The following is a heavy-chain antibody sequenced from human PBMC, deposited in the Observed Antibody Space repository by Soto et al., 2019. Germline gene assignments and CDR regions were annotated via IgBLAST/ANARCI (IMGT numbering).Heavy chain of an antibody. Sequence: QATLKEYGPVLVKPTEALTLTCSVSGLSLSNGRMGVSWIRQPPGKALEWLSHIFSTHEKSYRTSMKSRLTISADTSKSLVVLIMTNMDPVDTATYFCARITDSWYFDLWGRGCLVTVSS. D-gene: IGHD4-4*01. CDR3: ARITDSWYFDL. V-gene: IGHV2-26*01. J-gene: IGHJ2*01. CDR1: GLSLSNGRMG. CDR2: IFSTHEK.